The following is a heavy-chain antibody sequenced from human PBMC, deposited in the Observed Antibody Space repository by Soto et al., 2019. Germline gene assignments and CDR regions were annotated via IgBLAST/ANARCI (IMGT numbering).Heavy chain of an antibody. CDR3: ARNTGYYDSSGPFDY. D-gene: IGHD3-22*01. V-gene: IGHV1-69*05. J-gene: IGHJ4*02. Sequence: SVKVSCKASGGTFSSYAISWVRQAPGQGLEWMGGIIPSGGTANYAQKFQGRVTMTRDASTSTVYMELSSLRSEDTAVYYCARNTGYYDSSGPFDYWGQGTLVTVSS. CDR1: GGTFSSYA. CDR2: IIPSGGTA.